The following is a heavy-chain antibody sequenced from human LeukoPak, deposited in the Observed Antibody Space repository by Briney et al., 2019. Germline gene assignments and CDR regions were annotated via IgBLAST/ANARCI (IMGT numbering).Heavy chain of an antibody. V-gene: IGHV4-34*01. CDR1: GGSFSGYS. CDR2: INHSGST. Sequence: KPSETLSLTCAVYGGSFSGYSWSWIRQPPGKGLEWIGEINHSGSTNYNPSLKSRVTISVDTSKNQFSLKLSSVTAADTAVYYCARVLETLFDYWGQGTLVTVSS. J-gene: IGHJ4*02. D-gene: IGHD3-3*02. CDR3: ARVLETLFDY.